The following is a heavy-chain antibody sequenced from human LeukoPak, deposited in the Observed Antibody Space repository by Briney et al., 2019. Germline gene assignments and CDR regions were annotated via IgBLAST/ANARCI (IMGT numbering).Heavy chain of an antibody. J-gene: IGHJ6*03. Sequence: GGSLRLSCAACGFTFSSYGMSWVRQAPGKGLEWVSAISGSGGSTYYADSVKGRFTISRDNSKNTLYLQMNSLRAEDTAVYYCAREQWLVPDESYYMDVWGKGTTVTISS. CDR1: GFTFSSYG. D-gene: IGHD6-19*01. V-gene: IGHV3-23*01. CDR3: AREQWLVPDESYYMDV. CDR2: ISGSGGST.